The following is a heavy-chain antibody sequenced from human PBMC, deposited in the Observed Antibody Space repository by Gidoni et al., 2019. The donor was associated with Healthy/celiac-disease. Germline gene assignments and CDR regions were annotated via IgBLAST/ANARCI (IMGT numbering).Heavy chain of an antibody. CDR3: ARDVLRIAVAGDDAFDI. D-gene: IGHD6-19*01. Sequence: QVQLQESGPGLVKPSETLSLTCPVSGGPISSYYWSCLRQPPGKGLEWIGYIYYSGSTNYNPSLKSRVTISVDTSKNQFSLKLSSVTAADTAVYYCARDVLRIAVAGDDAFDIWGQGTMVTVSS. CDR1: GGPISSYY. V-gene: IGHV4-59*01. CDR2: IYYSGST. J-gene: IGHJ3*02.